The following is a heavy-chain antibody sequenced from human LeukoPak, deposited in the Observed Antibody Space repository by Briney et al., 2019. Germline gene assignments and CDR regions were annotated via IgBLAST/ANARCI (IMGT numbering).Heavy chain of an antibody. CDR2: IYYSGST. Sequence: KTSETLSLTCTVSGGSVSSGSYYWSWIRQPPGKGLEWIGYIYYSGSTNYNPSLKSRVTISVDTSKNQFSLKLSSVTAADTAVYYCARGGKIFDYWGQGTLVTVSS. J-gene: IGHJ4*02. CDR1: GGSVSSGSYY. D-gene: IGHD4-23*01. V-gene: IGHV4-61*01. CDR3: ARGGKIFDY.